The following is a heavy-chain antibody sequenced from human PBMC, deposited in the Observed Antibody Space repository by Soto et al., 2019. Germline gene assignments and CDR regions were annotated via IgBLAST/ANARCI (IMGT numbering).Heavy chain of an antibody. CDR1: GYTFTSYN. J-gene: IGHJ4*02. V-gene: IGHV1-46*01. Sequence: QGQLVQSGAEVKKPGASVKVSCKASGYTFTSYNMHWVRQAPGQGLEWMGIINPSGSSTTNYAQKFQGRVTMTRDTSTGTVYMELSSLRSEDTAVYYCAREMATAMYYFDYWGQGTLVTVSS. CDR2: INPSGSSTT. D-gene: IGHD5-12*01. CDR3: AREMATAMYYFDY.